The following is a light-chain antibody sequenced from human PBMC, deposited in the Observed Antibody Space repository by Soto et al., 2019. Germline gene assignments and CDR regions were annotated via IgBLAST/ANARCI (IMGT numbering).Light chain of an antibody. J-gene: IGKJ1*01. Sequence: EIVLTQSPGTLSLSPGEGATLACRASQTISSNFLAWYQQKPGQPPRLLIYGVSIRATGIPDRFSGSGSGTDFTLSFSRLEPEDFAVYYCQQCGSSPWTFGQGTTVEIK. CDR1: QTISSNF. CDR2: GVS. V-gene: IGKV3-20*01. CDR3: QQCGSSPWT.